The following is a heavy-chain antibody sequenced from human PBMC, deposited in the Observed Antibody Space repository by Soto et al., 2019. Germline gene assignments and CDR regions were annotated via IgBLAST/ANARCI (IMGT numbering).Heavy chain of an antibody. J-gene: IGHJ4*02. CDR1: GGSISSSSYY. D-gene: IGHD3-3*01. CDR2: IYYSGST. CDR3: ARHIKSRQYYDFWVFDY. V-gene: IGHV4-39*01. Sequence: QLQLQESGPGLVKPSETLSLTCTVSGGSISSSSYYWGWIRQPPGKGLEWIGSIYYSGSTYYNPSLKSRVTISVATSKNQFSRKLSSVTAADTAVYYCARHIKSRQYYDFWVFDYWGQGTLVTVSS.